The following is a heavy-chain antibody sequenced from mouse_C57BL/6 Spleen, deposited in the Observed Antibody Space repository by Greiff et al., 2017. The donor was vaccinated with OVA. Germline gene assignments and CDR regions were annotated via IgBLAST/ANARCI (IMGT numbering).Heavy chain of an antibody. CDR2: IDPSDSYT. Sequence: QVQLQQPGAELVMPGASVKLSCKASGYTFTSYWMHWVKQRPGQGLEWIGEIDPSDSYTNYHQQFKGKSTLTVDKSSSTAYMQLSSLTSEDSAVYYCARVDGYSLYYFDYWGQGTTLTVSS. V-gene: IGHV1-69*01. CDR3: ARVDGYSLYYFDY. CDR1: GYTFTSYW. D-gene: IGHD2-3*01. J-gene: IGHJ2*01.